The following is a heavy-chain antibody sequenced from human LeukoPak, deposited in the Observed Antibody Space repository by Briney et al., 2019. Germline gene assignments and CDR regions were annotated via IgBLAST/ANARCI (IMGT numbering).Heavy chain of an antibody. Sequence: SETLSLTCAVYGGSFSGYYWSWIRQPPGKGLEWIGEINHSGSTNYNPSLKSRVTISVDTSKNQFSLKLSSVTAADTAVYYCARLGMDYWGQGTLVTVSS. D-gene: IGHD7-27*01. V-gene: IGHV4-34*01. CDR2: INHSGST. CDR1: GGSFSGYY. J-gene: IGHJ4*02. CDR3: ARLGMDY.